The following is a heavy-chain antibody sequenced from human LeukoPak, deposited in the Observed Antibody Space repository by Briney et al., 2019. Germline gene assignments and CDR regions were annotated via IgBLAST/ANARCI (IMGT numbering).Heavy chain of an antibody. CDR1: GGSISSYY. CDR2: IYYSGST. D-gene: IGHD3-3*01. Sequence: SETLSLTCTVSGGSISSYYWSWIRQPPGKGLEWIGYIYYSGSTNYNPSLKSRVTISVDTSKNQFSLKLSSVTAADTALYYWAGASLRFLEWLPINDAFDIWGQGTMVTVSS. CDR3: AGASLRFLEWLPINDAFDI. J-gene: IGHJ3*02. V-gene: IGHV4-59*08.